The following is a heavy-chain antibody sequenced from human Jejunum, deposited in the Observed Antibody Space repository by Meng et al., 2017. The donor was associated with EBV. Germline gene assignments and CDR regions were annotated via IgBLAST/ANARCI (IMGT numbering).Heavy chain of an antibody. Sequence: QLQLQESGSGLVKPYETLSLTWAVSGGSISSGGYSWHWIRQPPGKRLQWIGYIYYSGSAFYNPSLKSRVTLSVDRSKNQFSLNLSSVTAADTAVYYCARGAYFDYWGRGTLVTVSS. CDR1: GGSISSGGYS. J-gene: IGHJ4*02. CDR3: ARGAYFDY. CDR2: IYYSGSA. V-gene: IGHV4-30-2*01.